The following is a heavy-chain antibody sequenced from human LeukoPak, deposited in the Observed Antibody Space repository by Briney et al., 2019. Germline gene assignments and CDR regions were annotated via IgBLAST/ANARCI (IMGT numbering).Heavy chain of an antibody. CDR3: ARGGGYRGYGQDY. Sequence: GGSLRLSCAASGFTFSSYAMHWVRQAPGKGLEYVSAISSNGDSTYYANSVKGRFTISRDNSKNTLYLQMGSLRVEDMAVYYCARGGGYRGYGQDYWGQGPLVTVSS. V-gene: IGHV3-64*01. J-gene: IGHJ4*02. CDR1: GFTFSSYA. CDR2: ISSNGDST. D-gene: IGHD5-12*01.